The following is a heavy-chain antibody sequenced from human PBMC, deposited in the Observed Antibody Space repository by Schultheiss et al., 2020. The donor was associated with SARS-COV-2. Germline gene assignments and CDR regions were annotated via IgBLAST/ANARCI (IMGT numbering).Heavy chain of an antibody. CDR1: GFTFSNAW. CDR2: ISGSGGST. V-gene: IGHV3-23*01. D-gene: IGHD5-12*01. Sequence: GGSLRLSCAASGFTFSNAWMSWVRQAPGKGLEWVSAISGSGGSTYYADSVKGRFTISRDNSKNTLYLQMNSLRAEDTAVYYCAKDQNMVATSPFDYWGQGTLVTVSS. J-gene: IGHJ4*02. CDR3: AKDQNMVATSPFDY.